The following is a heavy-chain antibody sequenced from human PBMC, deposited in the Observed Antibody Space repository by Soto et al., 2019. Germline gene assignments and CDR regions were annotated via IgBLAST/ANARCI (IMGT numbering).Heavy chain of an antibody. J-gene: IGHJ6*02. Sequence: QVQLQESGPGLVKPSGTLSLTCAVSGGSISSSNWWSWVHQPPGKGLEWIGEIYHSGSTNYNPSLKSRVTISVDKSKNQFSLKLSAVTAADTAVYYCARLGVHSGWENYYGMDVWGRGTTVTVSS. CDR3: ARLGVHSGWENYYGMDV. V-gene: IGHV4-4*02. CDR1: GGSISSSNW. D-gene: IGHD6-19*01. CDR2: IYHSGST.